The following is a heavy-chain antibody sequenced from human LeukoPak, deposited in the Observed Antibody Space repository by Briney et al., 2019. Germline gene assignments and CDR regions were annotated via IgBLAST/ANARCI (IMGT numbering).Heavy chain of an antibody. D-gene: IGHD4-23*01. CDR2: IYPGDSDT. CDR1: GYRFTSYS. Sequence: GESQKISCKGSGYRFTSYSIIWVRQLPVKGLEWMGIIYPGDSDTRYSPSFQGQVSISADKSINTAYLQWSSLKASDTAMYYCARPLNGGNVYWGQGTLVTVSS. J-gene: IGHJ4*02. CDR3: ARPLNGGNVY. V-gene: IGHV5-51*01.